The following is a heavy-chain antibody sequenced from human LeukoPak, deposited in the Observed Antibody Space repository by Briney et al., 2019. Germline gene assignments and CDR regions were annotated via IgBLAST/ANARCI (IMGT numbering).Heavy chain of an antibody. CDR2: ISSSSSYT. D-gene: IGHD6-19*01. CDR1: GFTFSSYE. CDR3: ARDSSGWYWFDP. J-gene: IGHJ5*02. V-gene: IGHV3-21*05. Sequence: AGGSLRLSCAASGFTFSSYEMDWVRQAPGKGLEWVSYISSSSSYTNYADSVKGRFTISRDNAKNSLYLQMNSLRAEDTAVYYCARDSSGWYWFDPWGQGTLVTVSS.